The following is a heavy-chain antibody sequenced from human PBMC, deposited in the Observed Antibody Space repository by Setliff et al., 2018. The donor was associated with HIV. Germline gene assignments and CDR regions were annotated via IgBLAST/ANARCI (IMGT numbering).Heavy chain of an antibody. J-gene: IGHJ4*02. D-gene: IGHD3-22*01. CDR3: ARNYYDSSGYYVAEYYFDY. V-gene: IGHV4-34*01. CDR2: INHSGST. CDR1: GGSFSGYY. Sequence: PSETLSLTCAVYGGSFSGYYWSWIRQPPGTGLEWIGEINHSGSTNYNPSLKSRVTISVDTSKHQFSLKLSSVTAADTAVYYCARNYYDSSGYYVAEYYFDYWGQGTLVTVSS.